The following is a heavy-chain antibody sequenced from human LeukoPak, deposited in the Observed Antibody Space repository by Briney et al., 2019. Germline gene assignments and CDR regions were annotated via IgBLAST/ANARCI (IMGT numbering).Heavy chain of an antibody. CDR2: IYSGGST. CDR3: ASTQRGDYFDY. Sequence: GGCLRLSCAASEFTVSSNYMSWIRQAPGKGLEWVSVIYSGGSTYYADSVKGRFTISRDKSKNTLYLQMNSLRAEDTAVYYCASTQRGDYFDYWGQGTLVTVSS. D-gene: IGHD2-15*01. CDR1: EFTVSSNY. J-gene: IGHJ4*02. V-gene: IGHV3-66*01.